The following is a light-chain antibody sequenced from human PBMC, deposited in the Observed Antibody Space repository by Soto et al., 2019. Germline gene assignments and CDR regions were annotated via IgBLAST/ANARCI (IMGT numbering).Light chain of an antibody. CDR3: SSYPGSSTSVV. CDR1: SSDVGGYNY. J-gene: IGLJ2*01. V-gene: IGLV2-14*01. Sequence: QSALTQPASVTGSPGQSITISCTGTSSDVGGYNYVSWYQQHPGKAPKLMIYEVSNRPSGVSNRFSGSKSGNTASLTISGLQAEDEADYYCSSYPGSSTSVVFGGGTKLTVL. CDR2: EVS.